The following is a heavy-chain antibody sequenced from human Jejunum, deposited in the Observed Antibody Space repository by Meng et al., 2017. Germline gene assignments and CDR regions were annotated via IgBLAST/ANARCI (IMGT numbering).Heavy chain of an antibody. CDR3: ASRPGGVTSWQLGALAY. D-gene: IGHD2-2*01. CDR2: ISHDGNNK. Sequence: GESLKISCAASGLTFSSHPMYWVRQAPGKGLEWVAVISHDGNNKYYAGSVAGRFTISRDNSKNTVYLQMNSLRTEDTSVYYCASRPGGVTSWQLGALAYWGQGNLVTVGS. J-gene: IGHJ4*02. CDR1: GLTFSSHP. V-gene: IGHV3-30*01.